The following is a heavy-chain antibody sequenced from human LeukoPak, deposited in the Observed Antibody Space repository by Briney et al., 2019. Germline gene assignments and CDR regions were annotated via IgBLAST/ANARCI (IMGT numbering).Heavy chain of an antibody. CDR3: ARHLRTGDTFDY. Sequence: SETLSLTCTVSGGSISSSSYYWGWIRQPPGKGLEWIGSIYYSGSTYYNPSLKSRVTISVDTSKNQFSLKLSSVTAADTAVYYCARHLRTGDTFDYWGQGTLVTVSS. V-gene: IGHV4-39*01. CDR1: GGSISSSSYY. J-gene: IGHJ4*02. CDR2: IYYSGST. D-gene: IGHD7-27*01.